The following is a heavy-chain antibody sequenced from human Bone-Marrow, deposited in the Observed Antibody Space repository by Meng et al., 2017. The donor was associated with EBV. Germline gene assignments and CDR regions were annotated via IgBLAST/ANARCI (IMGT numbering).Heavy chain of an antibody. V-gene: IGHV3-23*01. Sequence: EVQLXXXXXGLVXPXXXWSLSCAASGFTFSSYAMSWVRQAPGKGLEWVSAISGSGGSTYYADSVKGRFTISRDNSKNTLYLQMNSLRAEDTAVYYCAKDHELWWDFDYWGQGTLVTVSS. CDR3: AKDHELWWDFDY. CDR1: GFTFSSYA. J-gene: IGHJ4*02. CDR2: ISGSGGST. D-gene: IGHD2-21*01.